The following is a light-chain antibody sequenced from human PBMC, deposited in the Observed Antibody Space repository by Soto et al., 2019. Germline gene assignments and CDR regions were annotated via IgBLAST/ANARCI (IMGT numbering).Light chain of an antibody. V-gene: IGKV1-13*02. CDR1: PGISNT. CDR3: QQFNSYPLT. CDR2: DAS. Sequence: IQLTQSPSSLSASVGDRVTITCRASPGISNTLTWYQQKPGKPPKLLFYDASSLESGVPSRFSGSGSGTDFTLTISSLQPEDFATYYCQQFNSYPLTFGGGTEVDIK. J-gene: IGKJ4*01.